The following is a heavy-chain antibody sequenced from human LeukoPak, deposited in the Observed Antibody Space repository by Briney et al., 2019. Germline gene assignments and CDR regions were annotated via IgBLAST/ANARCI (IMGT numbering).Heavy chain of an antibody. CDR2: IWYDGSNK. Sequence: GGSLRLSCAASGFTFRSYGMHWVRQAPGKGLDWGAVIWYDGSNKYYADSEKGRFTISRDNYKNTLYLQMNSLRAEDTAVYYCAKLATAAGPEGDYWGQGTLVTVSS. J-gene: IGHJ4*02. V-gene: IGHV3-33*06. D-gene: IGHD6-13*01. CDR3: AKLATAAGPEGDY. CDR1: GFTFRSYG.